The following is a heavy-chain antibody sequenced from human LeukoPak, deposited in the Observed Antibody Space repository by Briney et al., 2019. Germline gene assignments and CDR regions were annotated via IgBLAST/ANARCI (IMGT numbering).Heavy chain of an antibody. J-gene: IGHJ4*02. CDR3: AREVPGYSYGEYYFDY. V-gene: IGHV3-11*01. CDR1: GFTFSDYY. D-gene: IGHD5-18*01. CDR2: ISSSGSTI. Sequence: GGSLRLSCAASGFTFSDYYMSWIRQAPGKGLEWVSYISSSGSTIYYADSVKGRFTISRDNAKNSLYLQMNSLRAEDTAVYYCAREVPGYSYGEYYFDYWGQGTLVTVSS.